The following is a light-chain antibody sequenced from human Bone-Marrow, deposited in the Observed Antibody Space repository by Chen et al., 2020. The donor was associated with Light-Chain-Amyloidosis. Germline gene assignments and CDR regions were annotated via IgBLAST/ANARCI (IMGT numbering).Light chain of an antibody. CDR2: EVT. V-gene: IGLV2-14*01. CDR1: SSDVGGDNH. Sequence: QSALTQPASVSGSPGQSITISCTGTSSDVGGDNHVSWYQQHPDKAPKLMIYEVTNRPSWVPDRFSGARSDKTASLTISGLQTEDDADYFCSSYTITNTLVFGSGTRVTVL. J-gene: IGLJ1*01. CDR3: SSYTITNTLV.